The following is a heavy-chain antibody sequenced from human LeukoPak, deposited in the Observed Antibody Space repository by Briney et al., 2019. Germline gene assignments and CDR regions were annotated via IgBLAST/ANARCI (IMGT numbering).Heavy chain of an antibody. D-gene: IGHD1-1*01. J-gene: IGHJ4*02. CDR3: ARHGGGGSTVDY. CDR2: IYDSGST. Sequence: SETLSLTWSVPQRSVDSTYGGSLRQPPGKGLVWLGYIYDSGSTNYNPSLKSRVTISVDTSKNQFSLKLSFVTAADKAVYYRARHGGGGSTVDYWGQGTLVTVSS. V-gene: IGHV4-59*08. CDR1: QRSVDSTY.